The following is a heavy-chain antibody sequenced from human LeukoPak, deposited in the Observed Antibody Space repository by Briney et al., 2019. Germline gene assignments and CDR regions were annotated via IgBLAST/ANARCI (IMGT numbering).Heavy chain of an antibody. CDR2: IGGSGTTT. D-gene: IGHD3-10*01. J-gene: IGHJ4*02. CDR3: ARGRGGSGNYYFDY. CDR1: GFSFSFFP. Sequence: GGSLRLSCAPSGFSFSFFPKIGSAQPPGKGREWVSGIGGSGTTTYYADSVKGRFTISRDNSKNTVFLQLSSLSAEDTALYYCARGRGGSGNYYFDYWGQGTLVIASS. V-gene: IGHV3-23*01.